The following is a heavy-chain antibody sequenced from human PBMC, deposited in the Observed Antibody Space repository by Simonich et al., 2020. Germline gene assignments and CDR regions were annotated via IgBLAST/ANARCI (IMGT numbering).Heavy chain of an antibody. V-gene: IGHV3-9*01. CDR1: GFTFDDYA. CDR3: AKDGGYCTNGVCYYFDY. CDR2: ISWNSGSI. D-gene: IGHD2-8*01. Sequence: EVQLVESGGGLVQPGRSLRLSCAASGFTFDDYAMHWVRRAPGKGLEWVAGISWNSGSIGDADSVKGRFTISIDNAKNSLYLQMNSLGAEDTALYYCAKDGGYCTNGVCYYFDYWGQGTLVTVSS. J-gene: IGHJ4*02.